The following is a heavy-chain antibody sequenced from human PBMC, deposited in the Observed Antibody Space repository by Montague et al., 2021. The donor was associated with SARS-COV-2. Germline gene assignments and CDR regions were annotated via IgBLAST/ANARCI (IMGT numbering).Heavy chain of an antibody. CDR2: MSNSNSYI. V-gene: IGHV3-21*01. CDR3: ARAAWGYYDSSGYLDY. Sequence: SLRLSCAASGFTFSSYSMNWVRQAPGKGLEWVSSMSNSNSYIYYADSVKGRFTISRDNAKNSLYLQMNSLRAEDTAVYYCARAAWGYYDSSGYLDYWGQGTPGTDSA. D-gene: IGHD3-22*01. J-gene: IGHJ4*02. CDR1: GFTFSSYS.